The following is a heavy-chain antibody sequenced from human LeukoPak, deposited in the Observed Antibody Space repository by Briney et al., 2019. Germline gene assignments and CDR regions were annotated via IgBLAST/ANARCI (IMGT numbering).Heavy chain of an antibody. J-gene: IGHJ6*02. CDR1: GGTFSSYA. Sequence: SVKVSCKASGGTFSSYAISWVRQAPGQGLEWMGGIIPILGTANYAQKFQGRVTITADESTSTAYMELSSLRSEDTAVYYCARGVVVVAATGAYYYGMDVWGQGTTVTVSS. CDR2: IIPILGTA. D-gene: IGHD2-15*01. CDR3: ARGVVVVAATGAYYYGMDV. V-gene: IGHV1-69*13.